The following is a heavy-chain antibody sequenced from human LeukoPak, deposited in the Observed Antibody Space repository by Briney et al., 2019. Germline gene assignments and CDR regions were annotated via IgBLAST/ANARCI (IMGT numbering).Heavy chain of an antibody. V-gene: IGHV4-59*12. J-gene: IGHJ4*02. CDR2: NYYRWGT. Sequence: SETLSLTCGVPGGSISYYYWSWVRLPPGRGLGWIGYNYYRWGTNCNPSLKSRVTISLATAKNQFSLKLTSVTTASTATFYCARSPQHSNSWIFDYWGERTLVTVVS. D-gene: IGHD6-13*01. CDR3: ARSPQHSNSWIFDY. CDR1: GGSISYYY.